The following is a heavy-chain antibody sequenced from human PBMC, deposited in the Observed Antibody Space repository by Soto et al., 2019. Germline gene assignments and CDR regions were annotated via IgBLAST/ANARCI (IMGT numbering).Heavy chain of an antibody. Sequence: QVHLVQSGAEVRKPGSSVKVSCKASGGTFSTYTIYWVRQAPGQGLEWMGRIIPLFGTTKYAQNFQDRVTITAEESTSTTYIELSSLRAEDTAVYYCARRLDDRADEGFDVWGEGASVTVSA. CDR3: ARRLDDRADEGFDV. V-gene: IGHV1-69*18. CDR2: IIPLFGTT. CDR1: GGTFSTYT. D-gene: IGHD3-16*01. J-gene: IGHJ3*01.